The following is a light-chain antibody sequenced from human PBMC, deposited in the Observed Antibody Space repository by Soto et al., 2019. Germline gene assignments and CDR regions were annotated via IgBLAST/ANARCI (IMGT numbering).Light chain of an antibody. CDR2: GAS. CDR3: QQYAEYST. CDR1: GRVGSS. J-gene: IGKJ2*01. Sequence: DIHLTQSPSSLSASVGDRVTMTCRASGRVGSSLAWYQKKAGEAPKLLFHGASTAAPDVPLRFSASGSGTEFTLVIDSPQAGDFGTFYCQQYAEYSTFGRGTRLEI. V-gene: IGKV1-5*01.